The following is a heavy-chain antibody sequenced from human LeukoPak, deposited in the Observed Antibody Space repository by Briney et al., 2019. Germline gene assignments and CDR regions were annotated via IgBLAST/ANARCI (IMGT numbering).Heavy chain of an antibody. V-gene: IGHV1-2*02. CDR2: INPNSGGT. CDR3: ARTGYCSGGSCYFFDY. J-gene: IGHJ4*02. D-gene: IGHD2-15*01. CDR1: GYTFTGHY. Sequence: ASVKVSCKASGYTFTGHYMHWVRQAPGQGLEWMGWINPNSGGTNYAQKFQGRVTMTRDTSISTAYMELSRLRSDDTAVYYCARTGYCSGGSCYFFDYWGQGTLVTVSS.